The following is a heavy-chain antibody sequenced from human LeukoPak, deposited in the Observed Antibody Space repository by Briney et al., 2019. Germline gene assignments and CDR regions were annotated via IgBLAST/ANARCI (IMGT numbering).Heavy chain of an antibody. J-gene: IGHJ3*02. CDR1: GGTFSSYA. Sequence: SVKVSCKASGGTFSSYAISWVRQAPGQGLEWMGGIIPIFGTANYAQKFQGRVMITTDESTSTAYMELSSLRSEDTAVYYCASNSGSGDAFDIWGQGTMVTVSS. V-gene: IGHV1-69*05. D-gene: IGHD1-26*01. CDR3: ASNSGSGDAFDI. CDR2: IIPIFGTA.